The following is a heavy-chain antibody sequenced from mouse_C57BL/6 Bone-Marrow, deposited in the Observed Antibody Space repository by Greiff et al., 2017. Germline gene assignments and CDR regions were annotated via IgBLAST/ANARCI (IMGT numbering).Heavy chain of an antibody. CDR1: GYTFTSSG. V-gene: IGHV1-81*01. Sequence: VQLQQSGAELARPGASVKLSCKASGYTFTSSGISWVKQRTGQGLEWIGEIYPRSGNTYYNEKFKGKATLTADKSSSTAYMELRSLTSEDSAVYFCARRPEGYAMDYWGQGTSVTVSS. CDR3: ARRPEGYAMDY. CDR2: IYPRSGNT. J-gene: IGHJ4*01.